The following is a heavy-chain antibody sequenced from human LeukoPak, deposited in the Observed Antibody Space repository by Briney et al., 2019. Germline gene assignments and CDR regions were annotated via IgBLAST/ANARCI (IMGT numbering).Heavy chain of an antibody. CDR3: ASVNDSSGYYYSDY. J-gene: IGHJ4*02. D-gene: IGHD3-22*01. V-gene: IGHV4-61*02. Sequence: SETLSLTCTVSGASISSDLYYWVWIRQPAGKELEWIGRVHTSGYTNYRPSLKSRVTISLDTSKNQFSLNLRSVTASDTAVYYCASVNDSSGYYYSDYWGQGTLVTVSS. CDR1: GASISSDLYY. CDR2: VHTSGYT.